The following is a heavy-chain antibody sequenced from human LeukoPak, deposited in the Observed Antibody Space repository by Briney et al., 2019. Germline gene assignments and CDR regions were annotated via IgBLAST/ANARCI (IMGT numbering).Heavy chain of an antibody. V-gene: IGHV4-39*01. CDR1: GGSISSSSYY. Sequence: KASETLSLTCTVSGGSISSSSYYWGWVRQPPGRGLEWIGSIHYSGTTYYNPSVKSRVTISVATSKNQFSLNLSSVSAADTAVYYCARSDFYYGMDVWGQGTTVTVSS. CDR3: ARSDFYYGMDV. CDR2: IHYSGTT. J-gene: IGHJ6*02.